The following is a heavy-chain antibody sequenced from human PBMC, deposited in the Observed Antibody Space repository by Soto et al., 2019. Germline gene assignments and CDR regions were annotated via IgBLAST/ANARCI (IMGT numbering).Heavy chain of an antibody. CDR2: INHSGST. Sequence: PSETLSLTCAVYGGCFSGYYWSWVRQPPGKGLEWIGEINHSGSTNYNPSLKSRVTISVDTSKNQFSLKLSSVTAADTAVYYCARKRYSSGWYVYYSPKAMDFWGPGTLVTVS. V-gene: IGHV4-34*01. CDR1: GGCFSGYY. J-gene: IGHJ6*02. CDR3: ARKRYSSGWYVYYSPKAMDF. D-gene: IGHD6-19*01.